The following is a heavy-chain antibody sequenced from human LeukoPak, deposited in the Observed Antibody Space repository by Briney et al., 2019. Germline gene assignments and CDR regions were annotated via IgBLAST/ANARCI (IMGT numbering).Heavy chain of an antibody. CDR2: IKQDGSEK. Sequence: GGSLTLSCAASGFTFSTYWMSWVRQAPGKGLGWVANIKQDGSEKYYVGSVKGRFTISRDKATNSMYLQIDSLRAAETAVTVCARGGYSGYHSDYWGQGTLVTVSS. V-gene: IGHV3-7*04. CDR1: GFTFSTYW. CDR3: ARGGYSGYHSDY. D-gene: IGHD5-12*01. J-gene: IGHJ4*02.